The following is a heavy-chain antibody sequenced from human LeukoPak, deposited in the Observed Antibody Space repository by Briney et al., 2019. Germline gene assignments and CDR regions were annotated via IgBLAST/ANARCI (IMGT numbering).Heavy chain of an antibody. CDR1: GFTFSDYY. CDR3: ARACGGDCYWKYFDY. V-gene: IGHV3-11*04. CDR2: ISSSGSTI. Sequence: GGSLRLSCAASGFTFSDYYMGWIRQAPGKGLEWVSYISSSGSTIYYADSVKGRFTISRDNAKNSLYLQMNSLRAEDTAVYYCARACGGDCYWKYFDYWGQGTLVTVSS. D-gene: IGHD2-21*01. J-gene: IGHJ4*02.